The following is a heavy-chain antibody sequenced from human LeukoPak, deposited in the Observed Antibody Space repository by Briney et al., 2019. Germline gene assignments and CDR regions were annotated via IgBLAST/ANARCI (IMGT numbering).Heavy chain of an antibody. D-gene: IGHD5-18*01. J-gene: IGHJ4*02. CDR2: INQSGDT. Sequence: SETLSLACAVYGGSFSDYDWSWIRQPPGKGLEWIGEINQSGDTNCDPSLKSRVSMSVDTSKNQFSLKLSSVTAADTAVYYCARGRKYTSGYRVTELGSGYSDYWGQGTLVTVSS. CDR1: GGSFSDYD. V-gene: IGHV4-34*01. CDR3: ARGRKYTSGYRVTELGSGYSDY.